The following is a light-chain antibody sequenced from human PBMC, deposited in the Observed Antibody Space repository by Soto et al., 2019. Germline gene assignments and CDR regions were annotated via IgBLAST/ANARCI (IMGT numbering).Light chain of an antibody. CDR3: QQNFSSPIT. J-gene: IGKJ5*01. V-gene: IGKV1-39*01. CDR1: QSISTY. CDR2: AAS. Sequence: DIQMTQSPSSLSASVGDRVTITCXASQSISTYLNWYHQKPGKAPDLLIYAASSLKSGVPSRFSGSGSGTHFTLTITGLQPADFATYYCQQNFSSPITFGQGARLEI.